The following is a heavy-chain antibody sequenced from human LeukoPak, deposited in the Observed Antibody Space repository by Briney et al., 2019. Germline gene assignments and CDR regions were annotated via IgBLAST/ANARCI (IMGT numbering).Heavy chain of an antibody. CDR1: GGSLRGFY. D-gene: IGHD4-11*01. J-gene: IGHJ2*01. CDR2: IDHSGST. Sequence: SETLSLTCAVYGGSLRGFYWSWSRQPPGKGLEWIGEIDHSGSTNYNPSLKSRVTMSVDTSKNQFSLKLTSVTAADTAVYYCARILNYSLIPPYWYFDLWGRGTLVAVSS. V-gene: IGHV4-34*01. CDR3: ARILNYSLIPPYWYFDL.